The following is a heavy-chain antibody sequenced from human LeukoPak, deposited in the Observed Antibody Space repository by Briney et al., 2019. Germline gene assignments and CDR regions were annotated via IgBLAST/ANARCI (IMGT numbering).Heavy chain of an antibody. J-gene: IGHJ4*02. Sequence: GGSLRLSCAASGFTFSSYGMHWVRQAPGKGLEWVSSISSSSSYIYYADSVKGRFTISRDNAKNSLYLQMNSLRAEDTAVYYCARVLLEGEDYWGQGTLVTVSS. CDR1: GFTFSSYG. V-gene: IGHV3-21*01. CDR2: ISSSSSYI. D-gene: IGHD2-15*01. CDR3: ARVLLEGEDY.